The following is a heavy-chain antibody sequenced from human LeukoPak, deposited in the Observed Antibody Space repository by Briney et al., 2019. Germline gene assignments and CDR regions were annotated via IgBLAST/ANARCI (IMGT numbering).Heavy chain of an antibody. CDR3: AKYGEWLK. D-gene: IGHD3-3*01. J-gene: IGHJ4*02. Sequence: GGSLRLSCAASGFTFSHYYMTWVRQAPGKGLEWVSSISGSSGYIFYADSVKGRFTISRDNSKNTLYLQMNSLRAEDTAVYYCAKYGEWLKWGQGTLVTVSS. CDR1: GFTFSHYY. V-gene: IGHV3-21*01. CDR2: ISGSSGYI.